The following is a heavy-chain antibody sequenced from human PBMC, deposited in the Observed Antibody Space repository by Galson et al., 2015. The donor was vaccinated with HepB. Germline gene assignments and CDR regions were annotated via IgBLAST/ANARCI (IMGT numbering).Heavy chain of an antibody. CDR2: INPGGAT. V-gene: IGHV4-34*01. CDR1: GGSFSGYY. Sequence: SETLSLTCTVSGGSFSGYYWSWIRQPLGKGLEWIGEINPGGATKYNPSFKSRVTISVDTSKKEFSLNVTSATAADTAVYYCARGGTLISRKFGPWGQGVLVTVSS. J-gene: IGHJ5*02. CDR3: ARGGTLISRKFGP. D-gene: IGHD3/OR15-3a*01.